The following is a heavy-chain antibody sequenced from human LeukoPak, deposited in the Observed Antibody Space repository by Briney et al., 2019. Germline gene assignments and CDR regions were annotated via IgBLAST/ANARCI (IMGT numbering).Heavy chain of an antibody. Sequence: GRSLRLSCAASGFTFSSYGMHWVRQAPGKGLEWVAVISYDGSNKYYADSVKGRFTISRDNSKNTLYLQMNSLRAEDTAVYYCAKDGIRQQLVQYYYYGMDVWGQGTTVTVSS. CDR3: AKDGIRQQLVQYYYYGMDV. V-gene: IGHV3-30*18. CDR1: GFTFSSYG. CDR2: ISYDGSNK. J-gene: IGHJ6*02. D-gene: IGHD6-13*01.